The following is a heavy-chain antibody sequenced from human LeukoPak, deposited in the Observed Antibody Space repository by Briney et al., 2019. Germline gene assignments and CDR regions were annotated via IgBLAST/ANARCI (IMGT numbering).Heavy chain of an antibody. CDR3: ARDSGYSGYDQNWFDP. J-gene: IGHJ5*02. CDR2: ISSSSSYI. Sequence: GGSLRLSCTASGFTFGDYAMSWVRQAPGKGLEWVSSISSSSSYIYYADSVKGRFTISRDNAKNSLYLQMNSLRAEDTAVYYCARDSGYSGYDQNWFDPWGQGTLVTVSS. CDR1: GFTFGDYA. D-gene: IGHD5-12*01. V-gene: IGHV3-21*01.